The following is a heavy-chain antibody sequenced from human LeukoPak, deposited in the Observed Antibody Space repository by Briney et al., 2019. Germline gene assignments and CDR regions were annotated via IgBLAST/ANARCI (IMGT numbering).Heavy chain of an antibody. J-gene: IGHJ6*02. V-gene: IGHV3-23*01. CDR2: ISGSGGST. D-gene: IGHD5-12*01. CDR3: ATEGYPFGYHAMGV. Sequence: PGGSLRLSCAASRFTFSGYGMSWVRQAPGKGLEWVSAISGSGGSTYYADSVKGRFTIPRDNSKNTLYLQMNSLKSEDTGVYYCATEGYPFGYHAMGVWGQGTTVTVSS. CDR1: RFTFSGYG.